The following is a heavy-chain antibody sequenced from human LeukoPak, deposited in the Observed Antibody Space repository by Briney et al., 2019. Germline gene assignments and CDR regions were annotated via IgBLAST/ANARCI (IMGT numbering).Heavy chain of an antibody. CDR2: IYSGGST. Sequence: GGSLRLSCAASGFTVSSNYMSWVRQAPGKGLEWVSVIYSGGSTYYADSVKGRFTISRDNSKNTLYLQMNSLRAEDTAVYYCARDYSSGWYYFDYWGQGTPVTVSS. J-gene: IGHJ4*02. CDR1: GFTVSSNY. D-gene: IGHD6-19*01. V-gene: IGHV3-53*01. CDR3: ARDYSSGWYYFDY.